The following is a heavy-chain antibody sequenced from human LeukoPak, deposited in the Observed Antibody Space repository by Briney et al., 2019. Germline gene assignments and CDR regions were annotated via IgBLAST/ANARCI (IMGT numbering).Heavy chain of an antibody. CDR3: ARDLGLSVGPTPFDF. V-gene: IGHV3-30*02. D-gene: IGHD1-26*01. Sequence: GGSLRLSCAASGFTFSTYGMHWVRQAPGKGLEWVAFMRYDGSDEHYADSVQGRFTISRDNSYNTLYLQMNSLRAEDTALYYCARDLGLSVGPTPFDFWGQGPLVTVPS. J-gene: IGHJ4*02. CDR1: GFTFSTYG. CDR2: MRYDGSDE.